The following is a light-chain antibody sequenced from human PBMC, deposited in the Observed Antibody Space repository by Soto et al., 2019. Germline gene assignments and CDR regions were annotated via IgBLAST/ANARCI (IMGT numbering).Light chain of an antibody. V-gene: IGLV1-51*01. CDR2: DNN. J-gene: IGLJ2*01. CDR3: ATWDSSLSDVV. CDR1: SSNIGTNF. Sequence: QSVLTQPPSVSAAPGQRVTISCSGSSSNIGTNFVSWYQQVPGTAPKLLISDNNKRPSGIPDRFSGSQSGTSATLGITGLQTGDEADYYCATWDSSLSDVVFGGGTKLTVL.